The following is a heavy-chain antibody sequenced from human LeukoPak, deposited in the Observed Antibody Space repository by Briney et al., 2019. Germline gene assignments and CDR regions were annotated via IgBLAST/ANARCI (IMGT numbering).Heavy chain of an antibody. D-gene: IGHD4-17*01. J-gene: IGHJ4*02. CDR1: GYTFTGYY. CDR3: ARDLGASTVIFFDY. CDR2: INPNSGGT. V-gene: IGHV1-2*02. Sequence: ASVKVSCKASGYTFTGYYMHWVRQAPGQGLEWMGWINPNSGGTNYAQKLQGRVTMTRDTSISTAYMELRSLRSDDTAVYYCARDLGASTVIFFDYWGQGTLVTVSS.